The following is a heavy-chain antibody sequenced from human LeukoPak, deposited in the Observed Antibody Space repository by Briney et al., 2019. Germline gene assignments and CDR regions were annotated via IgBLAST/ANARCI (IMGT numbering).Heavy chain of an antibody. CDR2: INHSGST. CDR1: GGSISSSGYY. D-gene: IGHD3-22*01. CDR3: ASVAYDSDQRDY. Sequence: SETLSLTCTVSGGSISSSGYYWSWIRQPPGKGLEWIGEINHSGSTNYNPSLKSRVTISVDTSKNQFSLKLSSVTAADTAVYYCASVAYDSDQRDYWGQGTLVTVSS. V-gene: IGHV4-39*07. J-gene: IGHJ4*02.